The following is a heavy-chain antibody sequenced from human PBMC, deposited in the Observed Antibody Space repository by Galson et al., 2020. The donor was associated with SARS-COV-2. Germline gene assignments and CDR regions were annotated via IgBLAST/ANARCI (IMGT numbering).Heavy chain of an antibody. V-gene: IGHV3-48*03. CDR3: ARCWFGELFSPSYFDY. Sequence: GGSLRLSCAASGFTFSSYEMNWVRQAPGKGLEWVSYISSSGSTIYYADSVKGRFTISRDNAKNSLYLQMNSLRAEDTAVYYCARCWFGELFSPSYFDYWGQGTLVTVSS. D-gene: IGHD3-10*01. J-gene: IGHJ4*02. CDR1: GFTFSSYE. CDR2: ISSSGSTI.